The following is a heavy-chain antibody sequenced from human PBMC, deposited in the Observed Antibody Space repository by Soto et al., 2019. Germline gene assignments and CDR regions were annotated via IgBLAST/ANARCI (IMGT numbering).Heavy chain of an antibody. Sequence: PGESLKISCQASGYNFDNYWIIWVRQMPGKGPEWMGRVDPSDSYVNYSPSFQGHIAISVDKSIHTAYLQWSSLKASDTGMYYCARPKGGTDWLAPWGQGTLVTVSS. J-gene: IGHJ5*02. V-gene: IGHV5-10-1*01. CDR3: ARPKGGTDWLAP. CDR2: VDPSDSYV. CDR1: GYNFDNYW. D-gene: IGHD3-16*01.